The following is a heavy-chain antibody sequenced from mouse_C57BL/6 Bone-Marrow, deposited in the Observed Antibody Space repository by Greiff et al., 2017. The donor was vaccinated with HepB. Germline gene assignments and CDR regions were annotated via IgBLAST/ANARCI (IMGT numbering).Heavy chain of an antibody. D-gene: IGHD2-2*01. J-gene: IGHJ3*01. CDR2: IDPSDSYT. V-gene: IGHV1-69*01. CDR3: AVGYGYGWFAY. CDR1: GYTFTSYW. Sequence: QVQLQQPGAELVMPGASVKLSCKASGYTFTSYWMHWVKQRPGQGLEWIGEIDPSDSYTNYNQKFKGKSTLTVDKSSSKAYMQLSSLTSEDSAVYYCAVGYGYGWFAYWGQGTLVTVSA.